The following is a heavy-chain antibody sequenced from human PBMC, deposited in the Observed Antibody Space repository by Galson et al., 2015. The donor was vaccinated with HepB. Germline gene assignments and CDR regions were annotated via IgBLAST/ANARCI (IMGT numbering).Heavy chain of an antibody. Sequence: SLRLSCAASGFTFSSYSMNWVRQAPGKGLEWVSSISSSGNYKYYGDSAKGRFTISRDNAKNSLYLQMSSLRAEDTAVYYCARFRDMDVWGKGTTVIVSS. CDR3: ARFRDMDV. CDR2: ISSSGNYK. V-gene: IGHV3-21*06. CDR1: GFTFSSYS. J-gene: IGHJ6*03.